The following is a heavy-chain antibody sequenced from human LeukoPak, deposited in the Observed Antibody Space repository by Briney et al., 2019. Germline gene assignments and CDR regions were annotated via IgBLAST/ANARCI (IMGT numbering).Heavy chain of an antibody. CDR2: ISNNGGYT. V-gene: IGHV3-23*01. D-gene: IGHD6-13*01. J-gene: IGHJ3*02. Sequence: PGGSLRLSCAASGFTFSSSAMSWVRQAPGKGLEWVSAISNNGGYTYYADSVQGRFTISRDNSKNTLYLQMNSLRAEDTAVYYCARVRVRIAAPVGAFDIWGQGTMVTVSS. CDR3: ARVRVRIAAPVGAFDI. CDR1: GFTFSSSA.